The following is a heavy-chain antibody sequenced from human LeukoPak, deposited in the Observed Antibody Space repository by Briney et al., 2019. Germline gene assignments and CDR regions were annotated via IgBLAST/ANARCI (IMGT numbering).Heavy chain of an antibody. CDR3: AKDRVGGALEF. J-gene: IGHJ4*02. CDR1: GFTFSKTW. V-gene: IGHV3-7*01. CDR2: IMEDGGVQ. D-gene: IGHD2-21*01. Sequence: GGSLRLSCAASGFTFSKTWMSWVRQAPGKGLEWVACIMEDGGVQKYVDSVRGRFTISRDNARNSLYLQMNSLRVEDTAVYYCAKDRVGGALEFWGQGTLATVSS.